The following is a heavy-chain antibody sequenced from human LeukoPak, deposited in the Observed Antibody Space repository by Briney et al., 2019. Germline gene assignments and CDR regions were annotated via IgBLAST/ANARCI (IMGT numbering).Heavy chain of an antibody. V-gene: IGHV4-34*01. CDR1: GGSISNYY. Sequence: PSETLSLTCTVSGGSISNYYWSWIRQPPGKGLEWIGEINHSGSTNYNPSLKSRVTISVDTSKNQFSLKLSSVTAADTAVYYCARIQAVAGSTDAFDIWGQGAMVTVSS. CDR2: INHSGST. D-gene: IGHD6-19*01. CDR3: ARIQAVAGSTDAFDI. J-gene: IGHJ3*02.